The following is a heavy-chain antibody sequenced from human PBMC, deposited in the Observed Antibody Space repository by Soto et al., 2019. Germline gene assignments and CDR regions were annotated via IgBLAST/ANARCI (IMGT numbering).Heavy chain of an antibody. J-gene: IGHJ4*02. CDR3: ARDAAAGLNDY. CDR1: GYTFTSYG. CDR2: ISAYNGNT. D-gene: IGHD6-13*01. Sequence: QVQLVQSGAEVKKPGASVKVSCKASGYTFTSYGISWVRQAPGQGLEWMGWISAYNGNTKYVQKIQGKVTVTTNTSTSTAYTELRSLRSDDTATYYCARDAAAGLNDYWGQGTLVTVSS. V-gene: IGHV1-18*01.